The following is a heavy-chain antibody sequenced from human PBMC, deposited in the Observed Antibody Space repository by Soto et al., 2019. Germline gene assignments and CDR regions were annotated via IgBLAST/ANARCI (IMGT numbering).Heavy chain of an antibody. Sequence: GGSLRLSCAASGFTFRGYAMTWVRQAPGKGLEWVSSISGSVANTYYADSVKGRFTISRDNSKNTLSLQMNSLRADDTAVYYCANSPEFYYYGGDVGGQRT. J-gene: IGHJ6*01. CDR1: GFTFRGYA. CDR2: ISGSVANT. V-gene: IGHV3-23*01. CDR3: ANSPEFYYYGGDV.